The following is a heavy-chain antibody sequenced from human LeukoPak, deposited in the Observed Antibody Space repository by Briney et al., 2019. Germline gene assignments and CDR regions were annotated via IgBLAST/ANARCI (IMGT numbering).Heavy chain of an antibody. V-gene: IGHV3-30-3*01. Sequence: PGGSLRLSCTASGFTFSNYAVHWVRQAPGKGLEWVAVISYDGSNKYYADSVKGRFTISRDNSKNTLYLQMNSLRAEDTAEYYCARDPAKFWSGHDYWGQGTLVTVSS. J-gene: IGHJ4*02. D-gene: IGHD3-3*01. CDR3: ARDPAKFWSGHDY. CDR2: ISYDGSNK. CDR1: GFTFSNYA.